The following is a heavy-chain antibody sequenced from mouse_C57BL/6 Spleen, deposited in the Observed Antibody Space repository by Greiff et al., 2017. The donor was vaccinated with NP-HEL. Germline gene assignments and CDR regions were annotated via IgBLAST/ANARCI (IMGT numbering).Heavy chain of an antibody. D-gene: IGHD1-1*01. CDR3: ARSLITTVVESAMDY. J-gene: IGHJ4*01. CDR2: ISSGSSTI. CDR1: GFTFSDYG. Sequence: DVKLVESGGGLVKPGGSLKLSCAASGFTFSDYGMHWVRQAPEKGLEWVAYISSGSSTIYYADTVKGRFTISRDNAKNTLFLQMTSLRSEDTAMYYCARSLITTVVESAMDYWGQGTSVTVSS. V-gene: IGHV5-17*01.